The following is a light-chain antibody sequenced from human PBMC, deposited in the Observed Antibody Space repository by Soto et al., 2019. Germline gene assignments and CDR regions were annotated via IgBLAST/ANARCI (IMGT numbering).Light chain of an antibody. V-gene: IGKV3-20*01. CDR2: GTS. J-gene: IGKJ1*01. Sequence: ETVLTQSPDIMYLSPGERATLSCRASRTVGRSYLAWYQQKPGQAPRLLIFGTSTRATAIPDRFSGGGSGTAFTLTLSSLDPEDYAVYFCQQYDSVPPWTFGQGTRVEV. CDR3: QQYDSVPPWT. CDR1: RTVGRSY.